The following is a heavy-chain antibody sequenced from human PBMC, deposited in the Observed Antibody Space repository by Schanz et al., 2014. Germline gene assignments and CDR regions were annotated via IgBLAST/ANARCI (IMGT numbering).Heavy chain of an antibody. CDR1: GFTLSSYW. J-gene: IGHJ6*02. Sequence: EVKLVESGGGAVRPGGSLRLSCAASGFTLSSYWMHWVRQVPGKGLEWVSSISSSGSYIYYADSVKGRFSISRDNAKNSLYLQMNSLRAEDTAVYYCAREEGWGIAAAGPKHYYYGMDVWGQGTTVTV. CDR3: AREEGWGIAAAGPKHYYYGMDV. D-gene: IGHD6-13*01. CDR2: ISSSGSYI. V-gene: IGHV3-21*02.